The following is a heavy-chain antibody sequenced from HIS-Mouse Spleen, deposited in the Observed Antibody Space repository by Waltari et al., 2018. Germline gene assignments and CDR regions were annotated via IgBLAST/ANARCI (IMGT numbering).Heavy chain of an antibody. Sequence: QVQLVQSGAEVKKPGASVKVSCKASGYTFTSYDINWVRQATGQGLEWKGWMNPNRGNTGYAQKFQGRGTMTRNTYISTAYMELSSLRSEDTAVYYCARAQPRTGYFDLWGRGTLVTVSS. CDR1: GYTFTSYD. CDR3: ARAQPRTGYFDL. J-gene: IGHJ2*01. V-gene: IGHV1-8*01. CDR2: MNPNRGNT. D-gene: IGHD4-17*01.